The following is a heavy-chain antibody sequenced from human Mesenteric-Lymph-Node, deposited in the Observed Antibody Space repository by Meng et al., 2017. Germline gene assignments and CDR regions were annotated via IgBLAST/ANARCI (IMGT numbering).Heavy chain of an antibody. CDR3: ARESPDEFDP. CDR1: EFSVSSYE. Sequence: GESLKISCTASEFSVSSYEMNWVRQAPGKGLEWVSYISSSGTTIFYADSVKGRFTISRDTAKNSVYLQMNSLRVEDTGVYYCARESPDEFDPWGQGTLVTVSS. CDR2: ISSSGTTI. J-gene: IGHJ5*02. V-gene: IGHV3-48*03. D-gene: IGHD1-14*01.